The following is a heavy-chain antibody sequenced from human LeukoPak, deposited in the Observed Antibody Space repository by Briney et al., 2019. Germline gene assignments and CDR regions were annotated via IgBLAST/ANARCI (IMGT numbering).Heavy chain of an antibody. Sequence: PGGSLRVSCSASGLTFSRYAMHWGRQAPGKGLEWVAVIYYDGINKYYADYVKGRFTISRDNSKNTLFLELNSLRVDETAVYYCARGKVHYGSGSYQNYWGQGTLVTVSS. CDR2: IYYDGINK. J-gene: IGHJ4*02. D-gene: IGHD3-10*01. V-gene: IGHV3-30-3*01. CDR3: ARGKVHYGSGSYQNY. CDR1: GLTFSRYA.